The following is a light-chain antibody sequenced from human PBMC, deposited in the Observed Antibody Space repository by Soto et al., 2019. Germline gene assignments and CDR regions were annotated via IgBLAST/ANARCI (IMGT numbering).Light chain of an antibody. V-gene: IGKV3-15*01. CDR1: QSVSSN. CDR2: GAS. Sequence: EIVMTQSPATLSLPPGERATLSCRASQSVSSNVAWYQQIPGQTPRLLIYGASTRATGIPVRVSGSGSGTKFTITIRSLQSEDFAVYYCHQYDDGPYTFGQGTKVDIK. CDR3: HQYDDGPYT. J-gene: IGKJ2*01.